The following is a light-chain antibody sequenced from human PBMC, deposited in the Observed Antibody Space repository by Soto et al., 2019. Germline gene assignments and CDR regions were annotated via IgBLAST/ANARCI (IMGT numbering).Light chain of an antibody. J-gene: IGKJ1*01. V-gene: IGKV1-5*01. CDR3: QQYYSYPRT. CDR1: QNIRSR. CDR2: DAS. Sequence: DFQMTQSPSTLSASVGDRVTITCQASQNIRSRLAWFQQKPGKGPKLLIYDASSLQSGVPSRFSGSGSGTDFTLTISCLQSEDFATYYCQQYYSYPRTFGQGTKVDIK.